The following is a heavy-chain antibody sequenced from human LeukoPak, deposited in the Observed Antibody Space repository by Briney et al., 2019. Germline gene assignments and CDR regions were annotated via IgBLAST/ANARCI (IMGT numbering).Heavy chain of an antibody. CDR1: GFTFSSYS. CDR2: ISSSSSYI. Sequence: PGGSLRLSCAASGFTFSSYSMNWVRQAPGKGLEWVSSISSSSSYIYYADSVKGRFTISRDNAKNSLYLQMNSLRAEATCVYYCAKVNYGDIYYYYYMDVWGKGTTVTVSS. CDR3: AKVNYGDIYYYYYMDV. V-gene: IGHV3-21*01. J-gene: IGHJ6*03. D-gene: IGHD4-17*01.